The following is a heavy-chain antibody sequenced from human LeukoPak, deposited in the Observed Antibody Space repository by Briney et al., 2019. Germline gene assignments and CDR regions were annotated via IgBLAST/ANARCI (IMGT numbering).Heavy chain of an antibody. CDR2: RSYDGSNK. J-gene: IGHJ6*02. D-gene: IGHD3-10*01. Sequence: GGSLRLSCAASGFTFSSYGMHWVRQAPGKGLEWVAVRSYDGSNKYYADSVKGRFTISRDNSKNTLYLQMNSLRAEDTAVYYCARDLSYGSGMERHYGMDVWGQGTTVTVSS. V-gene: IGHV3-30*03. CDR1: GFTFSSYG. CDR3: ARDLSYGSGMERHYGMDV.